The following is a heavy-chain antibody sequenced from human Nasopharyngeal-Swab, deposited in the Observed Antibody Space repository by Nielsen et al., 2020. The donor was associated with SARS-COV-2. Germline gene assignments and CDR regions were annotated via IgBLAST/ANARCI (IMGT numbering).Heavy chain of an antibody. CDR2: INHSGST. CDR3: ARGGGRDIVVVPAAVPISFDY. V-gene: IGHV4-34*01. J-gene: IGHJ4*02. CDR1: GGSFSGYY. D-gene: IGHD2-2*01. Sequence: LSLTCAVYGGSFSGYYWSWIRQPPGKGLEWIGEINHSGSTNYNPSLKSRVTISVDTSKNQFSLKLSSVTAADTAVYCCARGGGRDIVVVPAAVPISFDYWGQGTLVTVSS.